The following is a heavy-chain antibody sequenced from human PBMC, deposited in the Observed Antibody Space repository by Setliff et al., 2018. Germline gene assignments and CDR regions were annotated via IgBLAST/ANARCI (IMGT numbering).Heavy chain of an antibody. V-gene: IGHV2-70*11. CDR1: GFSLSTSGMC. CDR3: ARIYCSGGSCYLDY. J-gene: IGHJ4*02. CDR2: IDWDDDE. D-gene: IGHD2-15*01. Sequence: SCPTLANPTQPLTLTCTFSGFSLSTSGMCVSWILQPPGKALEWLARIDWDDDEYYSTSLKTRLTISKDTSKNQVVLTMTNMDTVDTATYYCARIYCSGGSCYLDYWGQGTLVTVSS.